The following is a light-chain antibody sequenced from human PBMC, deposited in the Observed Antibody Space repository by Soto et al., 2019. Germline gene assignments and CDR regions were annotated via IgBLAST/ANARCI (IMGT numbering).Light chain of an antibody. CDR1: QSVGRS. J-gene: IGKJ5*01. CDR2: GVF. CDR3: QHYISWPIT. V-gene: IGKV3-15*01. Sequence: IVMTQSPAAVSVSQGESGTLSCRASQSVGRSLGWYQQKPGQTPRLLIYGVFTRATGIPARFNGSGSGTEFTLTITSLQSEDFAVYYCQHYISWPITFGQGTRLEI.